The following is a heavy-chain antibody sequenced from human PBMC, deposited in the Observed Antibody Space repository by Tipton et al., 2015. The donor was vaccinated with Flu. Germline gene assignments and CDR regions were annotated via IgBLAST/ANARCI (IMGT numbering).Heavy chain of an antibody. V-gene: IGHV4-39*07. CDR1: GGSISSSSYY. CDR2: IYYSGST. CDR3: ARDPYQLLSSSDAFDI. Sequence: TLSLTCTVSGGSISSSSYYWGWIRQPPGKGLEWIGSIYYSGSTYYNPSLKSRVTISVDTSKNQFSLKLSSVTAADTAVYYCARDPYQLLSSSDAFDIWGQGTMVTVSS. D-gene: IGHD2-2*01. J-gene: IGHJ3*02.